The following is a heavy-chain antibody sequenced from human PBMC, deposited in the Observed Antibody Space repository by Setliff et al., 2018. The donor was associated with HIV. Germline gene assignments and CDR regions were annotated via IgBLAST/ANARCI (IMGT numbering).Heavy chain of an antibody. CDR1: GGSISSSNW. CDR3: ARGMQYQLLRNWYFDL. CDR2: IYNSGST. J-gene: IGHJ2*01. V-gene: IGHV4-4*02. Sequence: SETLSLTCAVSGGSISSSNWWSWVRQSPGKGLEWIGEIYNSGSTNYNPSLKSRVTISLDKSKNQISLKLTSVTAADTAVYYCARGMQYQLLRNWYFDLWGRGTLVTVSS. D-gene: IGHD2-2*01.